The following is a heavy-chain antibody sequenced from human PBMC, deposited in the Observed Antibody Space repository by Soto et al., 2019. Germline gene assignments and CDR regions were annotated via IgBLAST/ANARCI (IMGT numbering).Heavy chain of an antibody. CDR1: GGSVSSGSYY. CDR2: IYYSGST. D-gene: IGHD3-10*01. Sequence: QVQLQESGPGLVKPSETLSLTCTVSGGSVSSGSYYWIWIRQPPGNGLERLGYIYYSGSTNYTPSLKSRVTTSVDTSKKKFSLKMSAVTAADTAVYDCARGDCRMVRGVIECQNYYYYGMDVWGQGNTVTVSS. V-gene: IGHV4-61*01. J-gene: IGHJ6*02. CDR3: ARGDCRMVRGVIECQNYYYYGMDV.